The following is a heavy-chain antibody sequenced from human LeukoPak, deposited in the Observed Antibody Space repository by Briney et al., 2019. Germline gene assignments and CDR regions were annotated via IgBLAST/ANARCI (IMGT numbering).Heavy chain of an antibody. Sequence: GGSLRLSCAASGFTFSSSAMSWVRQAPGKGLEWVSAISNNGGYTYYADSVQGRFTISRDNSKSTLCLQMNSLRAEDTAVYYCSVYSSGWYDYWGQGTLVTVSS. CDR1: GFTFSSSA. CDR3: SVYSSGWYDY. J-gene: IGHJ4*02. CDR2: ISNNGGYT. V-gene: IGHV3-23*01. D-gene: IGHD6-19*01.